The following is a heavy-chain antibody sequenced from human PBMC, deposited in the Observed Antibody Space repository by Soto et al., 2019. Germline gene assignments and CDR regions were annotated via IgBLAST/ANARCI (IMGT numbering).Heavy chain of an antibody. D-gene: IGHD3-9*01. J-gene: IGHJ6*02. Sequence: QVQLVESGRGVVQPGRSLRLSCAASGFTFSRNGMHWDRQAPGKGLERVAIIWYDGSNQYYADYVKGRFNSSRDNSKNTLYLQMNSLRAEDTAVYYCARVAGQEDDILTGYSDYHYYYGMDVWGQGTTVTGSS. CDR3: ARVAGQEDDILTGYSDYHYYYGMDV. CDR2: IWYDGSNQ. V-gene: IGHV3-33*01. CDR1: GFTFSRNG.